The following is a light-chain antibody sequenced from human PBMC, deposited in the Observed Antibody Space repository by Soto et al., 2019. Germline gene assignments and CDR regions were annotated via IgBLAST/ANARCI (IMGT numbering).Light chain of an antibody. CDR3: QTWGSGIVV. CDR1: SGHSNYA. CDR2: LNSDGSH. Sequence: QSVLTQSPSASDSLGASVKLTCTLSSGHSNYAIAWHQQQSEKGPRYLMKLNSDGSHSKGDGIPDRFSGSSSGAERYLTISSLQSEDEADYYCQTWGSGIVVFGGGTQLTVL. V-gene: IGLV4-69*01. J-gene: IGLJ2*01.